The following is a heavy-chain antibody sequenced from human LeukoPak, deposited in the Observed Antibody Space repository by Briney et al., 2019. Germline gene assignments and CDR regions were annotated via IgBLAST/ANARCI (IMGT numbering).Heavy chain of an antibody. V-gene: IGHV1-8*01. CDR2: MNPNSGNT. CDR1: GYTFTSYD. CDR3: ARGNYCDSSGYNWFDP. J-gene: IGHJ5*02. Sequence: ASVKVSCKASGYTFTSYDINWVRQATGQGLEWMGWMNPNSGNTGYAQKFQGRVTMTRNTSISTAYMELSSLRSEDTAVYYCARGNYCDSSGYNWFDPWGQGTLVTVSS. D-gene: IGHD3-22*01.